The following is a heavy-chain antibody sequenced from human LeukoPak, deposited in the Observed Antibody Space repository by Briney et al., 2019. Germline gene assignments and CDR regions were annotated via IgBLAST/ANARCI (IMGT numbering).Heavy chain of an antibody. Sequence: ASAKVSCKASGYTFTSYAMHWVRQAPGQRLEWMGWINAGNGNTKYSQKFQGRVTITRDTSASTAYMELSSLRSEDTAVYYCARDRGDYYGSGYFDYWGQGTLVTVSS. CDR1: GYTFTSYA. V-gene: IGHV1-3*01. D-gene: IGHD3-10*01. CDR2: INAGNGNT. J-gene: IGHJ4*02. CDR3: ARDRGDYYGSGYFDY.